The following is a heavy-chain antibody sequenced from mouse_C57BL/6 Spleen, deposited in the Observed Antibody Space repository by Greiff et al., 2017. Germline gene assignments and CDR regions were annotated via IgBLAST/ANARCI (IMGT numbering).Heavy chain of an antibody. J-gene: IGHJ4*01. V-gene: IGHV3-6*01. CDR2: ISYDGSN. CDR1: GYSITSGYY. CDR3: AREGANWAYAMDY. Sequence: EVQLQESGPGLVKPSQSLSLTCSVTGYSITSGYYWNWIRQFPGNKLEWMGYISYDGSNNYNPSLKNRISITRDTSKNQFFLKLNSVTTEDTATYYCAREGANWAYAMDYWGQGTSVTVSS. D-gene: IGHD4-1*01.